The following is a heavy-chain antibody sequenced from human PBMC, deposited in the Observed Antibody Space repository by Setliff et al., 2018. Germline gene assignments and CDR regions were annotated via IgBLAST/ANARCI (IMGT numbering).Heavy chain of an antibody. CDR3: ARAGPTITFFRVLVISWWDP. D-gene: IGHD3-3*01. CDR2: IYYSGST. CDR1: GGSISSSSYY. J-gene: IGHJ5*02. Sequence: SETLSLTCTVSGGSISSSSYYWGWIRQPPGKGLEWIGSIYYSGSTYYNPSLKSRVSISVDTSKNQFSLKLSSVTAADTATYYCARAGPTITFFRVLVISWWDPWGQGSLVTVSS. V-gene: IGHV4-39*07.